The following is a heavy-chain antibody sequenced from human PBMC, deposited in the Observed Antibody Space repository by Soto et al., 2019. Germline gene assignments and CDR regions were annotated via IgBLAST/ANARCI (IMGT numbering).Heavy chain of an antibody. V-gene: IGHV1-18*01. CDR3: VRDDHDFCSGYSNWFDY. Sequence: ASVKVSCKASGYTFTSCGISWVRQAPGQGLEWMGWISADNGNTNYAQKLQGRVTMTTDTSTSTAYMELRGLGSDETAVYYCVRDDHDFCSGYSNWFDYWGQGTLVTVSS. CDR1: GYTFTSCG. J-gene: IGHJ5*01. D-gene: IGHD3-3*01. CDR2: ISADNGNT.